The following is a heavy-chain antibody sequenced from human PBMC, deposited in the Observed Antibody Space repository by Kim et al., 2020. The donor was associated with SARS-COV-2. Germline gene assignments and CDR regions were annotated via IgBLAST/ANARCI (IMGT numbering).Heavy chain of an antibody. CDR2: GAP. Sequence: GAPDSPDSVKGRFTISRENAKNSLYLQMNSLRAGDTAVYYCARATRGFDLWGRGTLVTVSS. J-gene: IGHJ2*01. V-gene: IGHV3-13*05. CDR3: ARATRGFDL.